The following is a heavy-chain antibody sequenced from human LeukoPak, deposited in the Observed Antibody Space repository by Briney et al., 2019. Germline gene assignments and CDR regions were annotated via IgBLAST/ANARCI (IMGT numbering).Heavy chain of an antibody. Sequence: ASVKVSCKASGYTFTGYYMHWVRQAPGQGLEWMGWINPNSGGTNYAQKFQGRVTMTGDTSISTAYMELRSLRSDDTAVYYCARDRVLAYCGGDCNTPDYWGQGTLVTVSS. V-gene: IGHV1-2*02. CDR3: ARDRVLAYCGGDCNTPDY. D-gene: IGHD2-21*02. J-gene: IGHJ4*02. CDR2: INPNSGGT. CDR1: GYTFTGYY.